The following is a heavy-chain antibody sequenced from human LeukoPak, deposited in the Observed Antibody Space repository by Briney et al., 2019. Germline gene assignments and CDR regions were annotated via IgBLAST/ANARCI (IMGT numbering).Heavy chain of an antibody. D-gene: IGHD1-26*01. CDR1: GGTFSSYA. Sequence: ASVKVSCKASGGTFSSYAISWVRQAPGQGLDWMGGIIPIFGTANYAQKFQGRVTITADKSTSTAYMELSSLRSEDTAVYYCARGGLGATRHDAFDIWGQGTMVTVSS. CDR2: IIPIFGTA. V-gene: IGHV1-69*06. J-gene: IGHJ3*02. CDR3: ARGGLGATRHDAFDI.